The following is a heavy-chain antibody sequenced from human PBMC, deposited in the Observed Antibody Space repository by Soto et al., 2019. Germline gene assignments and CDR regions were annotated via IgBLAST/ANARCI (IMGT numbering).Heavy chain of an antibody. D-gene: IGHD6-6*01. Sequence: EVQLVETGGGLIQPGGFLRLSCAASGFTVSSNYMTWVRQAPGKGLEWVSFIYSGGNTFYADSVKGRFTISRDNSKNTLYLQLNSLRAEDTAVYYCARAYSSSSWFDPWGQGTLVTVSS. CDR2: IYSGGNT. J-gene: IGHJ5*02. CDR1: GFTVSSNY. V-gene: IGHV3-53*02. CDR3: ARAYSSSSWFDP.